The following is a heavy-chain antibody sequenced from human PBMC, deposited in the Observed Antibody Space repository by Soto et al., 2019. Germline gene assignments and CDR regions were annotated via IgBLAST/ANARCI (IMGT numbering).Heavy chain of an antibody. CDR3: ARDRTSGWYGRDAFDI. Sequence: QVQLVQSGAEVKKPGASVKVSCKASGYTFTSYAMHWVRQAPGQRLEWMGWINAGNGNTKYSQKFQGRVTITRDTSAGTAYMELSSLRSEDTAVYYCARDRTSGWYGRDAFDIWGQGTMVTVSS. CDR1: GYTFTSYA. CDR2: INAGNGNT. J-gene: IGHJ3*02. D-gene: IGHD6-19*01. V-gene: IGHV1-3*01.